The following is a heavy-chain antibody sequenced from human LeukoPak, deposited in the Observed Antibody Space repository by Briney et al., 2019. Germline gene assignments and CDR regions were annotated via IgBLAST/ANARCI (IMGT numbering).Heavy chain of an antibody. Sequence: GGSLRLSCAASGFTFSSYAMNWVRQAPGKGLEWVSAISGSGGSTYYADSVKGRFTISRDNSKNTLYLQMNSLRAEDTAVYYCAKGRNYYGSGSFYYWYFDPWGRGTLVTVSS. CDR3: AKGRNYYGSGSFYYWYFDP. D-gene: IGHD3-10*01. CDR1: GFTFSSYA. CDR2: ISGSGGST. J-gene: IGHJ2*01. V-gene: IGHV3-23*01.